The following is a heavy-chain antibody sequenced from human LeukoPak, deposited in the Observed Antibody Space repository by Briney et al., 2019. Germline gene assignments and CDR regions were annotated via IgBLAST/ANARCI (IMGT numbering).Heavy chain of an antibody. CDR3: ARDEGARYCSSTSCSSFDY. CDR2: ISSSSSYI. CDR1: GFTFSSYS. J-gene: IGHJ4*02. D-gene: IGHD2-2*01. Sequence: PGGSLRLSCAASGFTFSSYSMNWVRQAPGKGLEWVSSISSSSSYIYYADSVKGRFTISRDNAKNSLYLQMNSLRAEDTAVYYCARDEGARYCSSTSCSSFDYWGQGTLVTVSS. V-gene: IGHV3-21*01.